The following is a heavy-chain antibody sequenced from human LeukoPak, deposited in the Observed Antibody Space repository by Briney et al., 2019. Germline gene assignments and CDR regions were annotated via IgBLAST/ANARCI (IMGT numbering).Heavy chain of an antibody. CDR1: GFTVSSNY. CDR3: GRYREISYGYYYYGMDV. D-gene: IGHD5-18*01. V-gene: IGHV3-66*01. J-gene: IGHJ6*02. CDR2: ISSGGST. Sequence: GGSLRLSCAASGFTVSSNYMSWVRQAPGKGLEWVSVISSGGSTYYSASVKRSFTISRDNTKNTLYLQMNGLITEDTTVNYCGRYREISYGYYYYGMDVWGQGTTVTVCS.